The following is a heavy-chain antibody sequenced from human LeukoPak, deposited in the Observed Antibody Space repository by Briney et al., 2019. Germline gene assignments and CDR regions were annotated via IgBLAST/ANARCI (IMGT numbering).Heavy chain of an antibody. Sequence: PGGSLRLSCAVSGFTFSNYWMTWVRQAPGKGLEWVANIKQDGRETNYVDSVKGRFTISRDNAKNSLYLQMNILRAEDTALYYCVRDLSGDEDYWGQGTLVTVSS. D-gene: IGHD7-27*01. V-gene: IGHV3-7*01. J-gene: IGHJ4*02. CDR2: IKQDGRET. CDR3: VRDLSGDEDY. CDR1: GFTFSNYW.